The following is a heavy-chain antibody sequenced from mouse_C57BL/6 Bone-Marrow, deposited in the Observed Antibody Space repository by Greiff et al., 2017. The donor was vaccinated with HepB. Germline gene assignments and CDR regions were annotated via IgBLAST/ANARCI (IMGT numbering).Heavy chain of an antibody. Sequence: QVQLKESGPGLVKPSQSLFLTCSITGFPITSGYYWIWIRQSPGKPLEWMGYITHSGDTFYNPSLQSPISITRETSKNQFFLQVNSVTTEDTAMYYCAGDSPYNYCSSPHYFDYWGQGTTLTVSS. J-gene: IGHJ2*01. CDR3: AGDSPYNYCSSPHYFDY. CDR2: ITHSGDT. V-gene: IGHV12-3*01. D-gene: IGHD1-1*01. CDR1: GFPITSGYY.